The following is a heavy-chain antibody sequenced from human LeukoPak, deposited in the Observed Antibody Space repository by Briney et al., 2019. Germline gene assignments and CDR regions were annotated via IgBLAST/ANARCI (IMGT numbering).Heavy chain of an antibody. D-gene: IGHD6-19*01. CDR3: ARRRYSSGWYPFDAFDI. Sequence: SETLSLTCTVSGGSLNSYYWSWIRQPPGGGLEWSGYIYYSGSTNYNPSLKSRVAMSVDTSRNQFSLKLSAVTPADTAVYYCARRRYSSGWYPFDAFDIWGQGTMVTVSS. J-gene: IGHJ3*02. V-gene: IGHV4-59*01. CDR1: GGSLNSYY. CDR2: IYYSGST.